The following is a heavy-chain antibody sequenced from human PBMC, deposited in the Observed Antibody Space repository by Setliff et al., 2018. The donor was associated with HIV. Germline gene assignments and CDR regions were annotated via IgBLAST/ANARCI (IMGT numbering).Heavy chain of an antibody. Sequence: SETLSLTCSVSGGSFSGYYWSWIRQPPGKGLEWIGYIYVYNSERTNYNPSLTCRVTISVDTSRNQFSLKLASVTAADTAIYYCARAVNFDYWGQGTQVTVSS. J-gene: IGHJ4*02. CDR2: IYVYNSERT. CDR3: ARAVNFDY. V-gene: IGHV4-59*01. D-gene: IGHD6-19*01. CDR1: GGSFSGYY.